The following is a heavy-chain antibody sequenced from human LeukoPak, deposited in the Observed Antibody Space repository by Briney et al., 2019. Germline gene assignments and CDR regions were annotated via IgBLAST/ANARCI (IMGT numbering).Heavy chain of an antibody. CDR1: GGTFSSYA. D-gene: IGHD2-2*01. V-gene: IGHV1-69*05. CDR2: IIPIFGTA. Sequence: GPSVKVSCKASGGTFSSYAISWVRQAPGQGLEWMGGIIPIFGTANYAQKFQGRVTITTDESTSTAYMELSSLRSEDTAVYYCAKGTYCSSTSCYANGGYYFDYWGQGTLVTVSS. CDR3: AKGTYCSSTSCYANGGYYFDY. J-gene: IGHJ4*02.